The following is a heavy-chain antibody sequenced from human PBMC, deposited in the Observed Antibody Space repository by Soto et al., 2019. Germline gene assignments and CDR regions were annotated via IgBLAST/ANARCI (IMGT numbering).Heavy chain of an antibody. CDR2: ISAYNGNT. D-gene: IGHD6-13*01. CDR3: ARDRNLSLRAQLVRFDP. J-gene: IGHJ5*02. Sequence: ASVKVSCKASGYTFTSYGISWVRQAPGQGFEWMGWISAYNGNTNYAQKLQGRVTMTTDTSTSTAYMELRSLRSDDTAVYYCARDRNLSLRAQLVRFDPWGQGTLVTVSS. V-gene: IGHV1-18*01. CDR1: GYTFTSYG.